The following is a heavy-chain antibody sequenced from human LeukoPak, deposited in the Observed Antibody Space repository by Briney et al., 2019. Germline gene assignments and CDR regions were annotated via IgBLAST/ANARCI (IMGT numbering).Heavy chain of an antibody. CDR1: RFTFSNYW. J-gene: IGHJ4*02. Sequence: GGSLRLSCAASRFTFSNYWMTWVRQAPGKGLEWVANMNLDGSEKYYVDSVKGRFIISRDNAKNSLYLQMNSLTVEDTAIYYCARDDGFSCYSYWGQGTLVTVSS. CDR2: MNLDGSEK. V-gene: IGHV3-7*01. D-gene: IGHD3/OR15-3a*01. CDR3: ARDDGFSCYSY.